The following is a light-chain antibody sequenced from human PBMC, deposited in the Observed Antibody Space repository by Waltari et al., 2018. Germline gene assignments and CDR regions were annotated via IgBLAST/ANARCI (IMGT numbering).Light chain of an antibody. CDR3: QQSYGAPRT. V-gene: IGKV1-39*01. J-gene: IGKJ1*01. CDR2: AAS. CDR1: QSIATY. Sequence: DIQMTQSPSSLSASVGERVTTTCRPSQSIATYLNWYQQKPGKAPRLLIYAASSLQSGVPARFSGSGSGTDFTLTISSLRPEDFGYYYCQQSYGAPRTFGQGTKVEIK.